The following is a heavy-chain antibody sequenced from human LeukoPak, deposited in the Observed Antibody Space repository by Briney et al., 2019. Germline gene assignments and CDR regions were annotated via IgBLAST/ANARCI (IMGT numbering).Heavy chain of an antibody. CDR3: ARRGAGRLHYMDV. V-gene: IGHV3-23*01. Sequence: GGSLRLSCAASGFSFTNYAMSWVRQAAGKGLEWVSAISGSGGNTYYADSVKGRFTISRDNAKNSLYLKMNSLRAEDTASYYCARRGAGRLHYMDVWGKGVTVTVSS. J-gene: IGHJ6*03. CDR1: GFSFTNYA. CDR2: ISGSGGNT. D-gene: IGHD6-13*01.